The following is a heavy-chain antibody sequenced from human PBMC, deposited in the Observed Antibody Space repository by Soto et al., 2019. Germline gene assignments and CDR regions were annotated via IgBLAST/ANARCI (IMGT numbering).Heavy chain of an antibody. V-gene: IGHV3-53*01. CDR3: ARDSAPEKTYYYGSGSYLAEYYFDY. CDR2: IYSGGST. D-gene: IGHD3-10*01. CDR1: GFTVSSNY. J-gene: IGHJ4*02. Sequence: GGSLRLSCAASGFTVSSNYMSWVRQAPGKGLELVSVIYSGGSTYYADSVKGRFTISRDNSKNTLYLQMNSLRAEDTAVYYCARDSAPEKTYYYGSGSYLAEYYFDYWGQGTLVTVSS.